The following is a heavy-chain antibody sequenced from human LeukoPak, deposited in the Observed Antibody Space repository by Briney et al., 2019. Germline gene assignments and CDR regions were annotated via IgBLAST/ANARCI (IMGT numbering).Heavy chain of an antibody. D-gene: IGHD4-23*01. CDR1: GGSISSGGYY. Sequence: PSQTLSLTCTVSGGSISSGGYYWSWIRQHPGKGLEWIGYIYYSGSTYYNPSLKSRVTISVDTSKIQFSLKLSSVTAADTAVYYCARKGDYGGNSAVGWFDPWGQGSLVTVSS. CDR2: IYYSGST. CDR3: ARKGDYGGNSAVGWFDP. J-gene: IGHJ5*02. V-gene: IGHV4-31*03.